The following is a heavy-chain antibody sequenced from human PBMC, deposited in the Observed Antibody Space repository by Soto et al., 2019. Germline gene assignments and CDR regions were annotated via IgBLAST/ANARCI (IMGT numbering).Heavy chain of an antibody. J-gene: IGHJ6*03. V-gene: IGHV3-64*01. Sequence: EVQLVESGGGLVQPGGSLRLSCAASGFTFSSYAMHWVRQAPGKGLEYVSAISSNGGSTYYANSVKGRFTISRDNSKNTLYLQMGSLRAEDMAVYYCARAPVYSYCSSYYYCYMDVWGKGTTVTVSS. CDR3: ARAPVYSYCSSYYYCYMDV. CDR2: ISSNGGST. CDR1: GFTFSSYA. D-gene: IGHD5-18*01.